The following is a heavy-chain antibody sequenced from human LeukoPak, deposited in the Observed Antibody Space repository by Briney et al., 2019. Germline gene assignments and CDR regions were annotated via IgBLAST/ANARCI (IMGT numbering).Heavy chain of an antibody. CDR1: GCNFEDRT. V-gene: IGHV3-43*01. D-gene: IGHD3-10*01. CDR2: MNWDCSYT. CDR3: PKGSTLVRAIAFAY. J-gene: IGHJ4*02. Sequence: PGGALRLSCAASGCNFEDRTMHWVRQAPGKGLEWGSLMNWDCSYTSYADSVKGRFTISRDNSKNSLSLQMTSLRSEDTALYYCPKGSTLVRAIAFAYWGQGTLVTVSS.